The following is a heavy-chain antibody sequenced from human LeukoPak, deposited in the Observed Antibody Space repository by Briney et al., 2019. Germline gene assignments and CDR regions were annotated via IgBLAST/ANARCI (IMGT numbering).Heavy chain of an antibody. CDR3: ARDVGGSYSALGY. V-gene: IGHV3-21*01. D-gene: IGHD1-26*01. J-gene: IGHJ4*02. CDR1: GFTFSSYS. CDR2: ISSSSSYI. Sequence: GGSLRLSCAASGFTFSSYSMNWVRQAPGKGLEWVSSISSSSSYIYYADSVKGRFTISRDNAKNSLYLQMNSLRAEDTAVYYCARDVGGSYSALGYWGQGTLVTVSS.